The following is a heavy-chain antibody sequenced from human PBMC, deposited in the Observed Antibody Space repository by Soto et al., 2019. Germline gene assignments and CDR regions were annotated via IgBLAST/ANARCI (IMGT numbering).Heavy chain of an antibody. CDR3: ARDAHSTGIAVAGTGDYFDY. Sequence: QVQLVESGGGVVQPGRSLRLSCAASGFTFSSYGMHWVRQAPGKGLEWVAVIWYDGSNKYYADYVKGRFTISRDKSKNTLYLRKNGLRSEDTAVYYCARDAHSTGIAVAGTGDYFDYWGQGTLVTVAS. V-gene: IGHV3-33*01. CDR2: IWYDGSNK. J-gene: IGHJ4*02. D-gene: IGHD6-19*01. CDR1: GFTFSSYG.